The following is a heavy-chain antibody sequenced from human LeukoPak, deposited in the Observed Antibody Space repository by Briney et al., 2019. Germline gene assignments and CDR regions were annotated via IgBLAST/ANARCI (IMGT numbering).Heavy chain of an antibody. D-gene: IGHD4-17*01. J-gene: IGHJ4*02. Sequence: GASVKVSCKASGYTFTSYGISWVRQAPGQGLEWMGWISAYNGNTNYAQKLQGRVTMTTDTSTSTAYVELRSLRSDDAAVYYCATSTVTTGDYFDYWGQGTLVTVSS. V-gene: IGHV1-18*01. CDR2: ISAYNGNT. CDR3: ATSTVTTGDYFDY. CDR1: GYTFTSYG.